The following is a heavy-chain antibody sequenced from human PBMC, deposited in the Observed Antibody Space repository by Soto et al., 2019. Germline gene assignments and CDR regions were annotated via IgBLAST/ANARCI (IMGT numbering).Heavy chain of an antibody. CDR2: ISAYNGNT. CDR1: GYTFTSYG. V-gene: IGHV1-18*01. CDR3: ARAEELGYCSSTSCPFDY. J-gene: IGHJ4*02. D-gene: IGHD2-2*01. Sequence: XSVKVSCKASGYTFTSYGISWVRQAPGQGLEWMGWISAYNGNTNYAQKLQGRVTMTTDTSTSTAYMELRSLRSDDTAVYYCARAEELGYCSSTSCPFDYWGQGTLVTVSS.